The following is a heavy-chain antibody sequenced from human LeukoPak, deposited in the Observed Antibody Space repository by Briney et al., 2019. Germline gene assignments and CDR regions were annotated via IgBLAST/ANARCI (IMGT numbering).Heavy chain of an antibody. Sequence: PSRSLRLSCAASGFTFDDYAMNWVRQAPGKGLEWVSSISSSSSYIYYADSVKGRFTISRDNAKNSLYLQMNSLRAEDTAVYYCARDMGTTSVFGETVDYWGQGTLVTVSS. CDR1: GFTFDDYA. J-gene: IGHJ4*02. V-gene: IGHV3-21*01. D-gene: IGHD3-16*01. CDR2: ISSSSSYI. CDR3: ARDMGTTSVFGETVDY.